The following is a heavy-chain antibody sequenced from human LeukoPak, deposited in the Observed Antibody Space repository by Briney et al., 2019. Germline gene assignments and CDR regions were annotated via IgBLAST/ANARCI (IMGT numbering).Heavy chain of an antibody. J-gene: IGHJ4*02. D-gene: IGHD3-22*01. CDR3: ARDRALYDSRRGYYYTEDDY. Sequence: GGSLRLSCAASGFTFSSYWMSWVRQAPGKGLEWVANMNQDGSEKYYLDSVKGRFTISRDNAKSSLYLQMNSLRADDTAVYYCARDRALYDSRRGYYYTEDDYWGQGTLVTVSS. CDR1: GFTFSSYW. V-gene: IGHV3-7*01. CDR2: MNQDGSEK.